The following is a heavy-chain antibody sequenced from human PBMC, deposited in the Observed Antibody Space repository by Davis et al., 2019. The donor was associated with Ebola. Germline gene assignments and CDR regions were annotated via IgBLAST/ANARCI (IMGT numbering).Heavy chain of an antibody. Sequence: GESLKISCAASGFTFSDYYMSWIRQAPGKGLEWVSYISSSGSTIYYADSVKGRFTISRDNAKNSLYLQMNSLRAEDTAVYYCAKDWGYSFDYWGQGTLVTVSS. CDR2: ISSSGSTI. V-gene: IGHV3-11*01. CDR3: AKDWGYSFDY. D-gene: IGHD3-16*01. J-gene: IGHJ4*02. CDR1: GFTFSDYY.